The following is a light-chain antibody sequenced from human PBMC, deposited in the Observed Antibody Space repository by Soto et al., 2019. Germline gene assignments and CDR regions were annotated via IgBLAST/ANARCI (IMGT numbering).Light chain of an antibody. CDR1: QSVSGSY. J-gene: IGKJ1*01. CDR2: GAS. V-gene: IGKV3-20*01. Sequence: EIVLTQSPGTLSLSPGERATLSCRASQSVSGSYLAWYQQKPGQAPRLLIYGASSRATGIPDRFSGSGSGTDFTLTISRLEPEDFAVYYCQQFCISPRGTFRQGTKVEI. CDR3: QQFCISPRGT.